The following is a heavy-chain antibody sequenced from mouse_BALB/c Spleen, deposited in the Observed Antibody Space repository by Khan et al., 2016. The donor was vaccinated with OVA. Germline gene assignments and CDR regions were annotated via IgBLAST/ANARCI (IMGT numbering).Heavy chain of an antibody. D-gene: IGHD3-1*01. J-gene: IGHJ1*01. CDR3: TRWATWFFDG. CDR2: INLRGNNI. Sequence: VQLQQSGAELVRPGTSVKISCKASGYTFTNYWIGWVKQRPGHGLEWIGEINLRGNNITNNEKFTDKATLTADTSSSTSYMQLSSLTSEDSAVYFCTRWATWFFDGWGAGTTVTVSS. CDR1: GYTFTNYW. V-gene: IGHV1-63*02.